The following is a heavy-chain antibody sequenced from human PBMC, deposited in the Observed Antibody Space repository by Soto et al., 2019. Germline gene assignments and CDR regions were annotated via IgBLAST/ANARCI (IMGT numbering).Heavy chain of an antibody. CDR3: VRDGTKTVRDWFDP. V-gene: IGHV4-4*07. CDR1: GASISGFY. CDR2: IYATGTT. Sequence: PSETLSLTCTVSGASISGFYWRWIRKSAGKGLEWIGRIYATGTTDYNPSLKSRVMMSVDTSKKQFSLKLRSVTAADTAVYYCVRDGTKTVRDWFDPWGQG. J-gene: IGHJ5*02. D-gene: IGHD1-1*01.